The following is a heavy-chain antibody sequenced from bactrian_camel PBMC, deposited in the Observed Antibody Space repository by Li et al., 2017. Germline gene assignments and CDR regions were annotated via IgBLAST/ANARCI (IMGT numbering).Heavy chain of an antibody. CDR2: IEGNGRKT. CDR1: GFTFSSYD. V-gene: IGHV3S40*01. D-gene: IGHD5*01. Sequence: VQLVESGGGLVQPGGSLRLSCATSGFTFSSYDMSWVRMVPGKGLEWVSAIEGNGRKTWYADSVKGRFTISRDNAKNTVALQMNSLKTEDTGVYFCASYGLGNYEYWGQGTQVTVS. J-gene: IGHJ4*01. CDR3: ASYGLGNYEY.